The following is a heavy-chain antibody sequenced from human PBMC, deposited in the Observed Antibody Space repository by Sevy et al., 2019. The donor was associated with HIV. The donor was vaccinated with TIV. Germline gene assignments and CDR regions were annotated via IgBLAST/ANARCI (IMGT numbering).Heavy chain of an antibody. CDR3: VKEATAHRKIRFCFCDNCFYNWFDI. Sequence: GGSLRLSCAASEFTLSDYAMHWVRQTPGKGLEWVAIVSDDGIKDDYADSVKGRFAISRDNSRNTLYLQMNSLTPDDTSVYFCVKEATAHRKIRFCFCDNCFYNWFDIWGQGVLVTVSS. J-gene: IGHJ5*02. CDR2: VSDDGIKD. V-gene: IGHV3-30*09. D-gene: IGHD1-1*01. CDR1: EFTLSDYA.